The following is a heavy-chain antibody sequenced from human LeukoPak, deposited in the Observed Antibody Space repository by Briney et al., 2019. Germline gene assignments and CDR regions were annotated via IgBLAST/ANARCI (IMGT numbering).Heavy chain of an antibody. CDR2: TYYRSKWYN. D-gene: IGHD2-15*01. V-gene: IGHV6-1*01. J-gene: IGHJ4*02. Sequence: SQTLSLTCVISGDSVSSNSAAWNWIRQFPSRGLEWLGRTYYRSKWYNDYAVSVKSRIAINPDTSKNHFSLHLTSVTPDDTAVYFCARDGWPAFDYWGQGTLVTVSS. CDR3: ARDGWPAFDY. CDR1: GDSVSSNSAA.